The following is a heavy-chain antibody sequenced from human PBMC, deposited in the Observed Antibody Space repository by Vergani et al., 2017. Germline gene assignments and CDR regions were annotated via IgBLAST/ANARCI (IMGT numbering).Heavy chain of an antibody. CDR1: GDSVSSNSAA. J-gene: IGHJ6*02. V-gene: IGHV6-1*01. D-gene: IGHD6-6*01. CDR3: ARGESLIAARTYYYGMDV. Sequence: QVQLQQSGPGLVKPSQTLSLTCAISGDSVSSNSAAWNWIRQSPSRGLEWLGRTYYRSKWYNDYAVSVKSRITINPDTSKNQFSLQLNSVTPEDTAMYYCARGESLIAARTYYYGMDVWGQGTTVTVSS. CDR2: TYYRSKWYN.